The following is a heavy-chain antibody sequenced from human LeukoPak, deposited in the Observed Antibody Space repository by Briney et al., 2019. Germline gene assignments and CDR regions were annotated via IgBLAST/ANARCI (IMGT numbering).Heavy chain of an antibody. D-gene: IGHD3-10*01. Sequence: GGSLRLSCAASGFIFSSYAMSWVRQAPGKGLEWVSAISGSGGSTYYADSVKGRFTISRDNSKNTLYLQMNSLRAEGTAVYYCAKGIITISYGMDVWGQGTTVTVSS. CDR2: ISGSGGST. J-gene: IGHJ6*02. V-gene: IGHV3-23*01. CDR3: AKGIITISYGMDV. CDR1: GFIFSSYA.